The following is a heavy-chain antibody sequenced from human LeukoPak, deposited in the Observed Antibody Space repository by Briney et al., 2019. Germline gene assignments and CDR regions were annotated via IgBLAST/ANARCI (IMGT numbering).Heavy chain of an antibody. D-gene: IGHD2-2*03. J-gene: IGHJ4*02. CDR1: GFTFSDYY. Sequence: GGSLRLSCAASGFTFSDYYMSWIRQAPGKGLEWVSYISSSSSYTNYADSVKGRFTISRDNAKNSLYLQMNSLRAEATAVYYCARDFMDIVVVPAATFDYWGQGTLVTVSS. CDR2: ISSSSSYT. V-gene: IGHV3-11*05. CDR3: ARDFMDIVVVPAATFDY.